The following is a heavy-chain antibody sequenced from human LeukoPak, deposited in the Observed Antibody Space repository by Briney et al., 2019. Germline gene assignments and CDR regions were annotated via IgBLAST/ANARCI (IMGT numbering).Heavy chain of an antibody. CDR1: GFTFSSYV. J-gene: IGHJ6*02. D-gene: IGHD6-19*01. Sequence: GGSLRLSCVASGFTFSSYVMHWVRQAPGKGLEWVAVISYDGSNKYYADSVKGRFTISRDNSKNTLYLQMNSLRAEDTAVYYCARDRDSSGWYWDYYGMDVWGQGTTVTVSS. CDR2: ISYDGSNK. V-gene: IGHV3-30*04. CDR3: ARDRDSSGWYWDYYGMDV.